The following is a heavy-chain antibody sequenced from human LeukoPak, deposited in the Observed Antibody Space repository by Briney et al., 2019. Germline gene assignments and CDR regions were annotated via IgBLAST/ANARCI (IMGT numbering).Heavy chain of an antibody. CDR1: GYSFTTYW. D-gene: IGHD3-22*01. CDR3: AVNYGSSSYSYDY. CDR2: IYPGDSDT. J-gene: IGHJ4*02. Sequence: TGESLKISCKASGYSFTTYWIAWVRQMPGEGLEWMGSIYPGDSDTKYSPSFQGQVTISADKSITTAYLQWSSLKASDTAIYYCAVNYGSSSYSYDYWGQGILVTVSS. V-gene: IGHV5-51*01.